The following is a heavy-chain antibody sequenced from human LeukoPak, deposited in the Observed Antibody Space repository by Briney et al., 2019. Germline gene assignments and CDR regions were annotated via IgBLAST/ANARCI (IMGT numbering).Heavy chain of an antibody. CDR3: ARDRRRDGYNSFDY. V-gene: IGHV1-2*02. D-gene: IGHD5-24*01. Sequence: GASVTVSFKASVYTFTFYYIHWVRQAPGQGLEWMGWINPNSDGTNYAQKFQGRVTMTRHTSLSTAYMELRRLISDDTAVYYCARDRRRDGYNSFDYWAQGTLVTVSS. J-gene: IGHJ4*02. CDR1: VYTFTFYY. CDR2: INPNSDGT.